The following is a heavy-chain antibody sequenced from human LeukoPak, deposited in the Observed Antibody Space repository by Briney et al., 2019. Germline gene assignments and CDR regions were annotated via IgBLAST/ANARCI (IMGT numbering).Heavy chain of an antibody. V-gene: IGHV4-59*01. J-gene: IGHJ5*02. CDR3: AGRRIRLYSISSSGVVPPDWIDP. CDR1: GGSISSYY. D-gene: IGHD3-3*01. CDR2: IYYTGST. Sequence: SETLSLTCTVSGGSISSYYWSWIRQPPGKGLEWIGYIYYTGSTNYNPSLKSRVTISVDTSKNQFSLKLSSVTAADTAVYDCAGRRIRLYSISSSGVVPPDWIDPWGQGTQVSVST.